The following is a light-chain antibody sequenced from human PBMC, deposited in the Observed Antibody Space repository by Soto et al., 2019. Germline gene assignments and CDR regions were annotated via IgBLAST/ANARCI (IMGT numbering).Light chain of an antibody. CDR2: RTS. Sequence: EIVMTQSPATLSVSPGERATLSCRASQSVSRNLAWYQQKPGQAPRLLIYRTSTRATGIPARFSGSGSGTEFTLTISSLQSEDFAVYYCQQYHNWPTFGQGTKVDIK. CDR1: QSVSRN. CDR3: QQYHNWPT. J-gene: IGKJ1*01. V-gene: IGKV3-15*01.